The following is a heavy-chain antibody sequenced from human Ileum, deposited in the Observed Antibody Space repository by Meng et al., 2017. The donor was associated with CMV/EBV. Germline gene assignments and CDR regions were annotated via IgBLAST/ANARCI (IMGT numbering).Heavy chain of an antibody. D-gene: IGHD2-2*01. CDR1: DYY. CDR3: ARKLGGYCSSTSCYGGYNWFDP. Sequence: DYYWSWLRQPPGKGLEWIGYIYYSGSTYYNPSLTSRVTISVDTSKNQLSLNLSSVTAADTAVYYCARKLGGYCSSTSCYGGYNWFDPWGQGTLVTVSS. V-gene: IGHV4-30-4*08. CDR2: IYYSGST. J-gene: IGHJ5*02.